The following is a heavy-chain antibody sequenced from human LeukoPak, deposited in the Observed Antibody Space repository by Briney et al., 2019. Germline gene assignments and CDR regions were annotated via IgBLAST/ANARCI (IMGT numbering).Heavy chain of an antibody. D-gene: IGHD2-2*01. CDR3: ARYCSSTSCAGLDY. CDR2: IYYSGST. J-gene: IGHJ4*02. V-gene: IGHV4-30-4*01. Sequence: SETLSLTCTVSGGSISSGDYYWSWIRQPLGKGLEWIGYIYYSGSTYYNPSLKSRVTISVDTSKNQFSLKLSSVTAADTAVYYCARYCSSTSCAGLDYWGQGTLVTVSS. CDR1: GGSISSGDYY.